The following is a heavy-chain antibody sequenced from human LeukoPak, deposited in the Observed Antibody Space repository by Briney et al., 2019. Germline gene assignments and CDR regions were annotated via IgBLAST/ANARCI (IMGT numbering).Heavy chain of an antibody. V-gene: IGHV1-69*01. Sequence: SVKVSCKASGGTFSSYAISWVRQAPGQGLEWKGGIIPIFGTANYAQKFQGRVTITADESTSTAYMELSSLRSEDTAVYYCARVVGQLGASVDYWGQGTLVTVSS. CDR2: IIPIFGTA. CDR3: ARVVGQLGASVDY. J-gene: IGHJ4*02. D-gene: IGHD1-26*01. CDR1: GGTFSSYA.